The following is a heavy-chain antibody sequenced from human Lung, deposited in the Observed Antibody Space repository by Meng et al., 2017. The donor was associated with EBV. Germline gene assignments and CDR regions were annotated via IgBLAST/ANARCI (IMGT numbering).Heavy chain of an antibody. CDR1: SASISSNNY. V-gene: IGHV4-4*01. CDR2: IYHNENT. D-gene: IGHD1-20*01. Sequence: QVQLQESGPGLVKPSGTLSLTCTVSSASISSNNYWTWVRQSPGKGLEWIGEIYHNENTNYNPSLMSRVTMSLDKSKNHFSLNLRSVTVADTAMYCCARAPGNWNFDSWGQGTLVTVSS. CDR3: ARAPGNWNFDS. J-gene: IGHJ4*02.